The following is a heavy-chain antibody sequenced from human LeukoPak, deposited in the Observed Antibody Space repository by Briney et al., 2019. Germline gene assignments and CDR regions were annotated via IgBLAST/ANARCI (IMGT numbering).Heavy chain of an antibody. J-gene: IGHJ4*02. CDR1: GFTLSSYA. V-gene: IGHV3-23*01. CDR3: ARGQEGTIAAAGILDY. Sequence: PGGSLRLSCAASGFTLSSYAMSWVRQAPGKGLEWVSAISVSGNTYHADSVKGRFTISRDNAKNSLYLQMNSLRAEDTALYYCARGQEGTIAAAGILDYWGQGTLVTVSS. CDR2: ISVSGNT. D-gene: IGHD6-13*01.